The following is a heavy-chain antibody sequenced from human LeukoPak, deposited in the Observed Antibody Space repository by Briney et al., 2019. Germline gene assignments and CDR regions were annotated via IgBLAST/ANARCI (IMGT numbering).Heavy chain of an antibody. CDR3: TSTHYASGGEFDY. D-gene: IGHD3-10*01. CDR1: GFSFGDNG. J-gene: IGHJ4*02. CDR2: IRSKAYGGTS. Sequence: GRSLRPSCTPSGFSFGDNGMSWVRQAPEDGLEWIGFIRSKAYGGTSEYSASVKGRFTISRDDSKSIAYLQMNSLKSEDTAVYYCTSTHYASGGEFDYWGQGTLVTVSS. V-gene: IGHV3-49*04.